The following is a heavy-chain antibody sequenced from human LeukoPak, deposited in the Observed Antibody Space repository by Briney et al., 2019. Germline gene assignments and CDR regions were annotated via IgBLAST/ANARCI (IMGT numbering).Heavy chain of an antibody. CDR1: GGSISSGGYS. J-gene: IGHJ4*02. CDR2: IYHGGST. CDR3: ARVPPGDY. Sequence: SQTLSLTCAVSGGSISSGGYSWSWIRQPPGKGLEWIGYIYHGGSTYYNPSLKSRVTISVDRSKNQFSLRLSSVTAADTAVYYCARVPPGDYWGQGTLVTVSS. V-gene: IGHV4-30-2*01.